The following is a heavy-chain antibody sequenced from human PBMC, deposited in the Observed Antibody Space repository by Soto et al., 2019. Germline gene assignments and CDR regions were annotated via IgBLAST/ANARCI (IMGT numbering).Heavy chain of an antibody. CDR3: ARVEGYVDYADY. V-gene: IGHV4-34*01. D-gene: IGHD4-17*01. CDR2: INHSGST. Sequence: QVQLQQWGAGLLKPSETLSLTCAVYGGSFSGYYWSWIRQPPGKGLEWIGEINHSGSTNYNPSLKSRVTISVDTSKNQFSLKLSSVTAADTAVYYCARVEGYVDYADYWGQGTLVTVSS. J-gene: IGHJ4*02. CDR1: GGSFSGYY.